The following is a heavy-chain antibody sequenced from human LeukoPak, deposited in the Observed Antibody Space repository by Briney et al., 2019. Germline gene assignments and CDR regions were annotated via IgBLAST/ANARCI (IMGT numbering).Heavy chain of an antibody. CDR2: IYYTGST. Sequence: PSETLSLTCTVSGHSVGSYYWSWIRQPPGKGQEWIGYIYYTGSTNYNPSLKSRVTISVDTSKNQFSLRVKSVTAADTAVYYCARHRYGDVYYFDLWGPGTLVTVST. D-gene: IGHD3-16*01. J-gene: IGHJ4*02. V-gene: IGHV4-59*08. CDR1: GHSVGSYY. CDR3: ARHRYGDVYYFDL.